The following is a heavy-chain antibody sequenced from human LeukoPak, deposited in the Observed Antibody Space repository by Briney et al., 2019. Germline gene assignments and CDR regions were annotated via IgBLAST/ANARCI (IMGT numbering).Heavy chain of an antibody. J-gene: IGHJ3*02. V-gene: IGHV3-7*05. Sequence: GGSLRLSGAASGFTFSSHWMNWVRQAPGKGLEWVANIKQDGSEKYCVDSVKGRFTISRDNAKKSLYLQMNSLRAEDTAVYYCAGSRVPGAVDIWGQGTMVTVSS. CDR3: AGSRVPGAVDI. CDR2: IKQDGSEK. D-gene: IGHD2-15*01. CDR1: GFTFSSHW.